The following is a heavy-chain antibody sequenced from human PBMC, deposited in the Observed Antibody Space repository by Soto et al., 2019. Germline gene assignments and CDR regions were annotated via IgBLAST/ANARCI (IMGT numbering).Heavy chain of an antibody. CDR3: ARDKITGLFDY. Sequence: QVQLQQWGAGLLKPSETLSLTCAVYGGSFSGYYWTWIRQPPGTGLEWIGEINHSGSTNYNPSLKSRVTISVDTSRTPFSLKLTSVTAADPAVYYCARDKITGLFDYWGQGTLVTVSS. D-gene: IGHD2-8*02. CDR2: INHSGST. V-gene: IGHV4-34*01. CDR1: GGSFSGYY. J-gene: IGHJ4*02.